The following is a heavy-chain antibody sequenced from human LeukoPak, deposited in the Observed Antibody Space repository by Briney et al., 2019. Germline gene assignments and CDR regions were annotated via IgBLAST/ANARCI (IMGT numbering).Heavy chain of an antibody. V-gene: IGHV3-9*01. Sequence: GGSLRLSCAASGFTFDDYAMHWVRQAPGKGLEWVSGISWNSGSIGYADSVKGRFTISRDNAKNSLYLQMNSLRAEDTALYYRAKDKDYYDSSGYLDYWGQGTLVTVSS. CDR2: ISWNSGSI. J-gene: IGHJ4*02. CDR3: AKDKDYYDSSGYLDY. CDR1: GFTFDDYA. D-gene: IGHD3-22*01.